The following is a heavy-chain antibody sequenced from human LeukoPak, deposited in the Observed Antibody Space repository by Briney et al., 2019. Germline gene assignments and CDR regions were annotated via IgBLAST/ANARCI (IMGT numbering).Heavy chain of an antibody. V-gene: IGHV3-30*02. J-gene: IGHJ4*02. D-gene: IGHD2-15*01. Sequence: GRSLRLSCAASGFTFSSYGMHWVRQAPGKGLQWVAFIRYDGSNQDYADSVKGRFTISRDNSKNTVYLQMNSLTAEDTAVYYCAKDQGLGYCSGGNCYGGSYYFDYWGQGTLVTVSS. CDR1: GFTFSSYG. CDR2: IRYDGSNQ. CDR3: AKDQGLGYCSGGNCYGGSYYFDY.